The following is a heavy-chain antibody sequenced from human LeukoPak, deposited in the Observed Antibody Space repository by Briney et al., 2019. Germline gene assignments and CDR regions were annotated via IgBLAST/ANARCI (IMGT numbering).Heavy chain of an antibody. CDR3: AXXXXXXXXXXTSCFGGWFDP. J-gene: IGHJ5*02. CDR1: GYTFTGYY. CDR2: ISAYNGNT. Sequence: GASVKVSCKASGYTFTGYYMHWVRQAPGQGLEWMGWISAYNGNTNYAQKLQGRVTMTTDTSTSTAYMELRSLRSDDTAVYYCAXXXXXXXXXXTSCFGGWFDPWGQGTLVTVSS. D-gene: IGHD2-2*01. V-gene: IGHV1-18*04.